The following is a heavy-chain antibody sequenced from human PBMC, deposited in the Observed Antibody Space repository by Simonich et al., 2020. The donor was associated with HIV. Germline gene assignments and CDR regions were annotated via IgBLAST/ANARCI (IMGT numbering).Heavy chain of an antibody. CDR1: GFTFDDYA. D-gene: IGHD6-6*01. CDR2: ISWNSGSI. J-gene: IGHJ4*02. Sequence: EVQLVESGGGLVQPGRSLRLSCAASGFTFDDYALHWVRQASGKGLGWVSGISWNSGSIGYADSVKGRFTISRDNAKNSLYLQMNSLRAEDMALYYCAKDRYSSSSGSFDYWGQGTLVTVSS. CDR3: AKDRYSSSSGSFDY. V-gene: IGHV3-9*03.